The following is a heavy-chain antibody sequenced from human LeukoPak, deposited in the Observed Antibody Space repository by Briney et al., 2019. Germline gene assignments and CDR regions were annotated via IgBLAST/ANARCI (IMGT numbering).Heavy chain of an antibody. CDR3: ARGPTYGSGSFIAY. D-gene: IGHD3-10*01. V-gene: IGHV4-4*07. Sequence: SETLSLTCTVSGGSISGYYWSWIRQPAGKGLEWIGRLYTSGSTNYSPSLTSRLTMSVDTSKRKFALTLSSVTAADTAVYHCARGPTYGSGSFIAYWGQGTLVTVSS. J-gene: IGHJ4*02. CDR2: LYTSGST. CDR1: GGSISGYY.